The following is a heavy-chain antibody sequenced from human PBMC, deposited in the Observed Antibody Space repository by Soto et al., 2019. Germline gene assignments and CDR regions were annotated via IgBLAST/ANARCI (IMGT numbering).Heavy chain of an antibody. Sequence: PGGSLRLSCAASGFTFSSYAMGWVRQAPGKGLEWVSGISGSGGTTYYADSVKGRFTISRDNSKDTLYLQMNSLRAEDTAVYYCAKKSTESITFDYWGQGTLVTVSS. D-gene: IGHD4-17*01. CDR1: GFTFSSYA. V-gene: IGHV3-23*01. CDR3: AKKSTESITFDY. J-gene: IGHJ4*02. CDR2: ISGSGGTT.